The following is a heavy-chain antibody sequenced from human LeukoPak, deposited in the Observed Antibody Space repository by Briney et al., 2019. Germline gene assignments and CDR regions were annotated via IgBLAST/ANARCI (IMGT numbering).Heavy chain of an antibody. CDR3: ARGLTVDY. CDR2: IYYSGST. Sequence: PETLSLTCTVSGGSISSSSYYWGWIRQPPGKGLEWIGSIYYSGSTYYNPSLKSRVTISVDTSKNQFSLKLSSVTAADTAVYYCARGLTVDYWGQGTLVTVSS. CDR1: GGSISSSSYY. V-gene: IGHV4-39*01. J-gene: IGHJ4*02. D-gene: IGHD3-16*01.